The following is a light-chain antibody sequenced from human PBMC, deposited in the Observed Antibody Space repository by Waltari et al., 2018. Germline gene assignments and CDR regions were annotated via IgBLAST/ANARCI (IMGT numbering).Light chain of an antibody. CDR3: SSYMDTTALEL. CDR1: SSDIGSYNY. J-gene: IGLJ2*01. V-gene: IGLV2-14*03. Sequence: QSALTQPASVSGSPGQSITISCTGTSSDIGSYNYVSWYQQHPGKAPKLIIFDVTNRASGVSNRFSGSKSGNTASRIISGLQGEDEAEYYCSSYMDTTALELFGGGTSLTVL. CDR2: DVT.